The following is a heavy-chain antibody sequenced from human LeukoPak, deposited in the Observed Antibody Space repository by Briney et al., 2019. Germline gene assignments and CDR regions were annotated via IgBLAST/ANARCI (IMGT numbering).Heavy chain of an antibody. J-gene: IGHJ6*03. CDR2: INPNSGGT. CDR1: GYTFTGYY. V-gene: IGHV1-2*02. Sequence: ASVKVSCKASGYTFTGYYMHWVRQAPGQGLEWMGWINPNSGGTNYAQKFQGRVTMTRDTSISTAYMELSRLRSDDTAVYYCARVGDFWSGYYQTYYYMDVWGKGTTVTVPS. D-gene: IGHD3-3*01. CDR3: ARVGDFWSGYYQTYYYMDV.